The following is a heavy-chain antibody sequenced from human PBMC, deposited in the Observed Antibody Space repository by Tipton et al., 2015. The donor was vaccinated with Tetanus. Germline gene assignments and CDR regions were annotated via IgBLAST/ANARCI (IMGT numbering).Heavy chain of an antibody. D-gene: IGHD3-22*01. CDR3: ARDGGYYYDSSGYYPDY. V-gene: IGHV1-2*04. CDR1: GYTFTSYY. J-gene: IGHJ4*02. CDR2: INPNSGGT. Sequence: QSGAEVKKPGASVKVSCKASGYTFTSYYMHWVRQAPGQGLEWMGWINPNSGGTNYAQKFQGWVTMTRDTSISTAYMELSRLRSDDTAVYYCARDGGYYYDSSGYYPDYWGQGTLVTVSS.